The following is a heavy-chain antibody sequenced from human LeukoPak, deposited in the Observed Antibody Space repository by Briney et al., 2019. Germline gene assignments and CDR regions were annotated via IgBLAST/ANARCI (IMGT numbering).Heavy chain of an antibody. V-gene: IGHV3-53*01. CDR3: IVFGDSNH. Sequence: GGSLRLSCAASGFMSSSNWMSWVRQAPGKGLEWVSAIHTSGDTCYADSVKGRFTISRDTSKNTLYLQINSLRVEDTAVYYCIVFGDSNHWGQGTLVTVSS. D-gene: IGHD4-17*01. CDR1: GFMSSSNW. CDR2: IHTSGDT. J-gene: IGHJ5*02.